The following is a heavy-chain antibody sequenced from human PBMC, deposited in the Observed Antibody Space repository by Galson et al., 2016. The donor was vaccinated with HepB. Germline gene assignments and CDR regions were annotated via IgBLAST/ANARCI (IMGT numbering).Heavy chain of an antibody. D-gene: IGHD3-22*01. CDR1: GFSFSDYA. J-gene: IGHJ2*01. CDR2: ISDDGHNK. V-gene: IGHV3-30*07. CDR3: ASRSWLDNSCPSWYFDL. Sequence: SLRLSCAASGFSFSDYAMHWVRQAPGKGLEWVAIISDDGHNKYYADSAKGRFTISRDDSKDTVNLEMNSLRVEDTAVSFCASRSWLDNSCPSWYFDLWGRGTMVTVSS.